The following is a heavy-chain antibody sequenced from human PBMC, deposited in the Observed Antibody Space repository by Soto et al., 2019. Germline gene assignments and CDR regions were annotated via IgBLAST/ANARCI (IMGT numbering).Heavy chain of an antibody. Sequence: GGSLRLSCAASGFTFSSYSMNWVRQAPGKGLEWVSYISSSSSTIYYADSVKVRFTISRDNSKNTLYLQMNGLRAEDTAVYYCAKGDCSGGSCYVIYYYYGMDVWGQGTTVTVSS. CDR2: ISSSSSTI. D-gene: IGHD2-15*01. CDR3: AKGDCSGGSCYVIYYYYGMDV. J-gene: IGHJ6*02. CDR1: GFTFSSYS. V-gene: IGHV3-48*01.